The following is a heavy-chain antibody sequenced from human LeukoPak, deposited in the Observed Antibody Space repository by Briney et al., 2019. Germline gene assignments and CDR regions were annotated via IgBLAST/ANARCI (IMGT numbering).Heavy chain of an antibody. J-gene: IGHJ4*02. CDR3: ARGKSDYGADYFDY. Sequence: SQTLSLTCAVSGGSISSGGYSWSWIRQPPGKGLEWIGYIYHSGSTYYNPSLKSRVTISVDRSKNQFSLKLSSVTAADTAVYYCARGKSDYGADYFDYWGQGTLVTVSS. V-gene: IGHV4-30-2*01. CDR2: IYHSGST. D-gene: IGHD4-17*01. CDR1: GGSISSGGYS.